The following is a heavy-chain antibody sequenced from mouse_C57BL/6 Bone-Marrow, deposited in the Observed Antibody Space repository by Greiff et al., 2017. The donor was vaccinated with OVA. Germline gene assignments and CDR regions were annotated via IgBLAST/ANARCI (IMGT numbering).Heavy chain of an antibody. CDR3: ARRTEYGKDFSDY. D-gene: IGHD2-10*02. Sequence: QVQLQQSGAELARPGASVKLSCKASGYTFTSYGISWVKQRTGQGLEWIGEIYPRSGNTYYNAKFKGKATLTADTSSSKAYMELLILTSEDSAVYFCARRTEYGKDFSDYWGQGTTLTVSS. J-gene: IGHJ2*01. V-gene: IGHV1-81*01. CDR2: IYPRSGNT. CDR1: GYTFTSYG.